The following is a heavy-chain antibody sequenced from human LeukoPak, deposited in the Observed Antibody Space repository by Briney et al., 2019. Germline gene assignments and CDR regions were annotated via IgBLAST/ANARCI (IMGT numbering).Heavy chain of an antibody. J-gene: IGHJ4*02. CDR3: AREQQGTWGLDY. D-gene: IGHD6-13*01. V-gene: IGHV1-46*01. CDR2: INPSGGST. Sequence: GASVTVSCKASGYTFTSYYMHWVRQAPGQGLEWMGIINPSGGSTSYAQKFQGRVTMTRDTSTSTVYMELSSLRPEDTAVYYCAREQQGTWGLDYWGQGTLVTVSS. CDR1: GYTFTSYY.